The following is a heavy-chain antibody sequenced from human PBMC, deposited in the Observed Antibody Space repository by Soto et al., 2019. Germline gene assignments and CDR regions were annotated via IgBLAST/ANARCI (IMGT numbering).Heavy chain of an antibody. V-gene: IGHV3-23*01. D-gene: IGHD1-26*01. CDR3: AKDRFGIVGPVDY. CDR2: ISGSGTNT. J-gene: IGHJ4*02. CDR1: GFPFSSRA. Sequence: GGSLRLSCAASGFPFSSRAMSWVRQAPGKGLEWVSGISGSGTNTYYADSVKGRFTISRDTSKNTLSLHMNSLRVDDTAVYFCAKDRFGIVGPVDYWGQGTLVTVSS.